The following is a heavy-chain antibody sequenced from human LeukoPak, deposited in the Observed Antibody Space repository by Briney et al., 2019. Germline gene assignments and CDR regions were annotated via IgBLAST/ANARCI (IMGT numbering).Heavy chain of an antibody. CDR1: GFTFDDYG. D-gene: IGHD2-15*01. Sequence: RSGGSLRLSCAASGFTFDDYGMSWVRQAPGKGLEWVSGINWNGGSTGYADSVKGRFTISRDNAKNSLYLQMNSLRAEDTALYYCARVQVAGDAFDIWGQGTMVTVPS. CDR2: INWNGGST. V-gene: IGHV3-20*04. CDR3: ARVQVAGDAFDI. J-gene: IGHJ3*02.